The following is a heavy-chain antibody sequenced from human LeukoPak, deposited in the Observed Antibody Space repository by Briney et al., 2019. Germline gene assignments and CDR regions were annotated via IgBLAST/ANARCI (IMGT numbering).Heavy chain of an antibody. D-gene: IGHD3/OR15-3a*01. J-gene: IGHJ4*02. Sequence: PGGSLRLSCAASGFTFSSYEMNWVRQAPGKGLEWVSSISSSSSYIYYADSVKGRFTISRDNAKNSLYLQMNSLRAEDTAVYYCARESWTSFDYWGQGTLVTVSS. CDR2: ISSSSSYI. CDR3: ARESWTSFDY. V-gene: IGHV3-21*01. CDR1: GFTFSSYE.